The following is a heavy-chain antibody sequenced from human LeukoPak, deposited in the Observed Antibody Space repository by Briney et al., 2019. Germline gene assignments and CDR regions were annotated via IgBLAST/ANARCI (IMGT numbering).Heavy chain of an antibody. V-gene: IGHV3-7*05. Sequence: GGSLRLSCAGTGFTFSRYWMSWVRLAPGKGLEWVANIKQEGSEKHYVDSVKGRLTISRDNAKNSLYLQINSLRVEDTAVYYCARHSGYRSFDYWGQGTLVTVSS. J-gene: IGHJ4*02. D-gene: IGHD5-12*01. CDR3: ARHSGYRSFDY. CDR2: IKQEGSEK. CDR1: GFTFSRYW.